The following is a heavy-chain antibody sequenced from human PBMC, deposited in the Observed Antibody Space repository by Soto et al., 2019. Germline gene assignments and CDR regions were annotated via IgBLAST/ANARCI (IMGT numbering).Heavy chain of an antibody. Sequence: PSETLCVPSTVSEVSISSYYWSWIRQPPGKGLERIGYIYYSGSTNYNPSLKSRVTISVDTSKNQFSLKMSSVTAADTAVYYCARLATRYYFDYRVQGTLVTVSS. CDR3: ARLATRYYFDY. J-gene: IGHJ4*02. CDR1: EVSISSYY. CDR2: IYYSGST. V-gene: IGHV4-59*01. D-gene: IGHD1-1*01.